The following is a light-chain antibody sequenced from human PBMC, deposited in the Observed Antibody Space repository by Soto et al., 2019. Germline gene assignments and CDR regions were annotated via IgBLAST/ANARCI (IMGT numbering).Light chain of an antibody. CDR3: GTWDSSLSAVV. Sequence: QSALTQPPSVSAAPGQMITISCSGSSSNIGNNYVSWYQQLPGTAPKLLIYDSYERPSGIPDRFSGSKSGTSATLGIAGLQTGDEADYYCGTWDSSLSAVVFGGGTKLTVL. J-gene: IGLJ2*01. V-gene: IGLV1-51*01. CDR1: SSNIGNNY. CDR2: DSY.